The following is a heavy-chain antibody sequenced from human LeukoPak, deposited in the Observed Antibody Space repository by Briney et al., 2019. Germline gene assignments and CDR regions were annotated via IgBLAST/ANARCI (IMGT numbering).Heavy chain of an antibody. CDR3: ARDLGTGYRSSWYLQDAFNI. Sequence: ASVKVSCKASGYTFTGYYMHWVRQAPGQGLEWMGWINPNSGGTNYAQKFQGRVTMTRDTSISTAYMELSRLRSDDTAVYYCARDLGTGYRSSWYLQDAFNIGGQGTRVPFFS. D-gene: IGHD6-13*01. CDR2: INPNSGGT. CDR1: GYTFTGYY. J-gene: IGHJ3*02. V-gene: IGHV1-2*02.